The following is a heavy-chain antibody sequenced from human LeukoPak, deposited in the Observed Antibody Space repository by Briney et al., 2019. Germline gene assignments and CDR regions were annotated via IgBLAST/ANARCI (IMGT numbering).Heavy chain of an antibody. CDR3: ARHGSSWTPYFDY. D-gene: IGHD6-13*01. Sequence: SETLSLTCTVSGGSISSYYWSWIRQPPGKGLEWIGYIYYSGSTNYNPSLKSRVTISVDTSKNQFSLKLSSVTAADTAVYYCARHGSSWTPYFDYWGQGTLVTVSS. V-gene: IGHV4-59*08. CDR2: IYYSGST. J-gene: IGHJ4*02. CDR1: GGSISSYY.